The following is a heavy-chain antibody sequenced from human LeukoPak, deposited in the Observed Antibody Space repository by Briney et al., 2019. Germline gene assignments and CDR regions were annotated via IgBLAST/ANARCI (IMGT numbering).Heavy chain of an antibody. CDR3: ARGWYSSSWYIY. V-gene: IGHV4-34*01. D-gene: IGHD6-13*01. J-gene: IGHJ4*02. CDR2: INHSGST. Sequence: SETLSLTCTVSGDSVSIYYWSWIRQPPGKGLEWIGEINHSGSTNYNPSLKSRVTISVDTSKNQFSLKLSSVTAADTAVYYCARGWYSSSWYIYWGQGTLVTVSS. CDR1: GDSVSIYY.